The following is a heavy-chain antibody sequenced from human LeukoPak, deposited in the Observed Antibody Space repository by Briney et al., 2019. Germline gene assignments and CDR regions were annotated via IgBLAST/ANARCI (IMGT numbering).Heavy chain of an antibody. Sequence: GGSLRLSCAASGFTFSSYSMNWVRQAPGKGLEWVSSISSSSIYIYYADSVKGRFTISRDNAKNSLYLQMNSLRAEDTAVYYCARDHYDFWSGYYWFDYWGQGTLVTVSS. CDR2: ISSSSIYI. D-gene: IGHD3-3*01. V-gene: IGHV3-21*01. CDR1: GFTFSSYS. J-gene: IGHJ4*02. CDR3: ARDHYDFWSGYYWFDY.